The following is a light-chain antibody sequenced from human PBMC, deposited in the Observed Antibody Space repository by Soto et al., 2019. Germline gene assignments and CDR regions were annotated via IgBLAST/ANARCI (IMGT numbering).Light chain of an antibody. J-gene: IGKJ1*01. CDR1: QGISNY. V-gene: IGKV1-27*01. Sequence: DIQMTQSPSSLSASVGDRVTITCRASQGISNYLAWYQQKPGKVPKLLIYGAATLQSGVPSRFSGSGSGTDFSLTISSLQPEDVASYYCQKYNSAPPTVGQGTKVEIK. CDR2: GAA. CDR3: QKYNSAPPT.